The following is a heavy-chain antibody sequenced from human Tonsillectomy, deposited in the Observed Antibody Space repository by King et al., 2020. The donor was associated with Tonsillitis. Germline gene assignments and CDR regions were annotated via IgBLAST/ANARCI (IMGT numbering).Heavy chain of an antibody. D-gene: IGHD5-18*01. Sequence: VQLVESGAEVKKPGSSVKVSCKASGGTFSSYAISWVRQAPGQGLEWMGGIIPIFGTANYAQKFQGRVTITADESTSTAYMELSSLRSDDTAVYYCARVSGDTAMADFDYWGQGTLVTVSS. CDR3: ARVSGDTAMADFDY. V-gene: IGHV1-69*01. CDR2: IIPIFGTA. J-gene: IGHJ4*02. CDR1: GGTFSSYA.